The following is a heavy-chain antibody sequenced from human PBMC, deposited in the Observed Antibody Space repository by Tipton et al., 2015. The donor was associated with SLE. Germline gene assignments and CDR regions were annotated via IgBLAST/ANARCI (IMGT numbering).Heavy chain of an antibody. D-gene: IGHD3-3*01. V-gene: IGHV3-23*01. Sequence: SSSSYYWGWIRQAPGKGLEWVSAISGSGGSTYYADSVKGRFTISRDNSKNTLYLQMNSLRAEDTAVYYCASPHMGVASWFDPWGQGTLVTVSS. J-gene: IGHJ5*02. CDR1: SSSSYY. CDR3: ASPHMGVASWFDP. CDR2: ISGSGGST.